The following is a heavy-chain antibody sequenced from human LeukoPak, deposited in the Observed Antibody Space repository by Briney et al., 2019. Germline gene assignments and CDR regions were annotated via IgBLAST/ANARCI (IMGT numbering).Heavy chain of an antibody. V-gene: IGHV4-34*01. J-gene: IGHJ4*02. Sequence: PSETLSLTCAVYGGSFSGYYWSWIRQPPGKGLEWIGEINHSGSTNYNPSLKSRVTISVDTSKNPFSLKLSSVTAADTAVYYCARLRAHYDYVWGSYRYDDYWGQGTLVTVSS. CDR1: GGSFSGYY. CDR3: ARLRAHYDYVWGSYRYDDY. D-gene: IGHD3-16*02. CDR2: INHSGST.